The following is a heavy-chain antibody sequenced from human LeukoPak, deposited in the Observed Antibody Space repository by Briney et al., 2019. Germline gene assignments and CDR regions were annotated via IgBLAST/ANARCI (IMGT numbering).Heavy chain of an antibody. CDR1: GYTFTTYY. V-gene: IGHV1-46*01. CDR3: ARGDIDD. Sequence: ASVKVSGKAFGYTFTTYYMHLLLQTPAQALEWVEVIKPSGCRTCNAQNVQGRVTMTRDTSTSTFYMQLSRLSSEATAVYYCARGDIDDWDQGTLVTVSS. J-gene: IGHJ4*02. D-gene: IGHD3-9*01. CDR2: IKPSGCRT.